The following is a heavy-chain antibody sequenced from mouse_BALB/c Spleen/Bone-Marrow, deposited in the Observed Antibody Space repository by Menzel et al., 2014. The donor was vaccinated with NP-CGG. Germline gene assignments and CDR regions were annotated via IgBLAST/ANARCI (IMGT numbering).Heavy chain of an antibody. D-gene: IGHD2-14*01. Sequence: SGAELVQPKGSLKLSCAASGFTFNIYAMNWVRQAPGKGLEWVGGIRRKSKNYEKYYADSVKDRFIISRDDSRTMFYLHMNILKADATVIYCGRRGDYRCLYLDYWGQGTTLTVSS. J-gene: IGHJ2*01. CDR2: IRRKSKNYEK. CDR1: GFTFNIYA. V-gene: IGHV10-1*02. CDR3: RRGDYRCLYLDY.